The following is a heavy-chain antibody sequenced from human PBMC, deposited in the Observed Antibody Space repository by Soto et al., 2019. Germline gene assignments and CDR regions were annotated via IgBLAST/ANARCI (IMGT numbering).Heavy chain of an antibody. D-gene: IGHD2-15*01. V-gene: IGHV4-59*08. CDR2: ISYSGST. CDR3: ARHKLATVVTGGVDF. J-gene: IGHJ4*02. Sequence: PSETLSLTCAVYGGSFSGYYRTWIRQPPGTGLEWIGYISYSGSTNYSPSLRSRVTMSVDTSKNQFSLKLSSVTAADSAVYYCARHKLATVVTGGVDFWGQGTLVTVSS. CDR1: GGSFSGYY.